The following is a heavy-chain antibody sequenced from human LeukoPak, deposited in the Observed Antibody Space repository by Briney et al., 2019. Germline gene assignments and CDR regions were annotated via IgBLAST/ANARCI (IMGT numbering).Heavy chain of an antibody. CDR2: IRYDGSNK. J-gene: IGHJ4*02. Sequence: GGSLRLSXAASGFTFSSYGMHWVRQAPGKGLEWVAFIRYDGSNKYYADSVKGRFTISRDNSKNTLYLQMNSLRAEDTAVYYCAKDLSSWTTVTPYYFDYWGQGTLVTVSS. CDR3: AKDLSSWTTVTPYYFDY. D-gene: IGHD4-17*01. V-gene: IGHV3-30*02. CDR1: GFTFSSYG.